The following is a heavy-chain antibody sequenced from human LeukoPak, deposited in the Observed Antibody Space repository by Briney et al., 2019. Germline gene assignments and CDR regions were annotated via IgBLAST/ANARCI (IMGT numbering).Heavy chain of an antibody. J-gene: IGHJ4*02. D-gene: IGHD5-18*01. V-gene: IGHV3-23*01. CDR3: SKAGDTNYYRYGDY. Sequence: GGSLRLSCAASVFAFSNYAMNWVRQAPGKGLEWVSTISGSGGRTYYADSVKGRFTISRDNSKNTLYLQMNNLRGEDTALYYCSKAGDTNYYRYGDYWGQGTLVTVSS. CDR2: ISGSGGRT. CDR1: VFAFSNYA.